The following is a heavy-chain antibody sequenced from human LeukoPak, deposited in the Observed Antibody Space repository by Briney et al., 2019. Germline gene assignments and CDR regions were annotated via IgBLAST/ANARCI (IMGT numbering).Heavy chain of an antibody. D-gene: IGHD6-6*01. J-gene: IGHJ5*02. V-gene: IGHV4-4*09. CDR3: ARSPGISYSSSSYWFDP. CDR2: LYTSGST. CDR1: GVSIRSYS. Sequence: PSETLSLTCTVSGVSIRSYSWSWIRRPPGKGLEWIGYLYTSGSTDSNPSLKSRVTISEDTSKNQVSLKLRSVTAADTAVYYCARSPGISYSSSSYWFDPWGQGTLVTVSS.